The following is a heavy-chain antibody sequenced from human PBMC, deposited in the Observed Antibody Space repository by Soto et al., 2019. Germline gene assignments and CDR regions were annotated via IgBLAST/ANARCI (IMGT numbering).Heavy chain of an antibody. CDR2: IFATSTTI. CDR3: AREKDEAFDY. J-gene: IGHJ4*02. Sequence: EVQLVESGGGLVQPGGSLRLSCVASGFTFSSYSMVWVRQAPGKGLEWISYIFATSTTIYYADSVKGRFTVARDNTQNSLFLLMNSLRAEDKAIYYCAREKDEAFDYWGQGTLVTVSS. V-gene: IGHV3-48*04. CDR1: GFTFSSYS.